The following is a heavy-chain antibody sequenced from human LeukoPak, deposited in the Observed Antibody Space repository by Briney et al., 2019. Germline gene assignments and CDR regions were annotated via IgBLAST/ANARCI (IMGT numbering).Heavy chain of an antibody. D-gene: IGHD2-8*01. V-gene: IGHV3-23*01. Sequence: PGGSLRLSCAASGLTFSSYGMNWVRQAPGKGLEWISGISPSGGGTYYADFVKGRFTISRDDSKNTLYLQMNSLRGEDTAVYYCASHPGGMYWGQGTLVTVSS. J-gene: IGHJ4*02. CDR1: GLTFSSYG. CDR2: ISPSGGGT. CDR3: ASHPGGMY.